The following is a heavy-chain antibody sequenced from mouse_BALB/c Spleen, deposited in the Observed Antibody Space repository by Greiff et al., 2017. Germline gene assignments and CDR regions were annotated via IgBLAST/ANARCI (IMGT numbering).Heavy chain of an antibody. V-gene: IGHV1S81*02. CDR3: AWLRREGAMDY. J-gene: IGHJ4*01. CDR1: GYTFTSYW. D-gene: IGHD2-2*01. CDR2: INPSNGRT. Sequence: QVQLQQPGAELVKPGASVKLSCKASGYTFTSYWMHWVKQRPGQGLEWIGEINPSNGRTNYNEKFKSKATLTVDKSSSTAYMQLSSLTSEDSAVYCCAWLRREGAMDYWGQGTSVTVSS.